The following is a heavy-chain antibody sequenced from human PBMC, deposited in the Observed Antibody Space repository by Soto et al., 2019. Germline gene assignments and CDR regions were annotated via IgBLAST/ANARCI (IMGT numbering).Heavy chain of an antibody. CDR3: ARGPGIVGPSAQMWFDP. Sequence: SETLTLTCAVYGGSFSGYYWSWIRQPPGEGLEWIGEINHSGSTNYNPSLKSRVTISVDTSKNQYTLKLSSVTAADTDVYYCARGPGIVGPSAQMWFDPWGQGTLVTVSS. D-gene: IGHD1-26*01. J-gene: IGHJ5*02. CDR1: GGSFSGYY. CDR2: INHSGST. V-gene: IGHV4-34*01.